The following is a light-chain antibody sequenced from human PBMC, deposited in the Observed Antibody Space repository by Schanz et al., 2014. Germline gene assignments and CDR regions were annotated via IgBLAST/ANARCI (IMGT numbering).Light chain of an antibody. CDR1: QSVSSSY. Sequence: EIVLTQSPGTLSLSPGERATLSCRASQSVSSSYLAWYQQKPGQAPRLLIYGASNRATGIPARFSGSGSGTDFTLTISSLEPEDFAVYYCQQRSNWQAITFGGGTKVEI. CDR3: QQRSNWQAIT. CDR2: GAS. V-gene: IGKV3D-20*02. J-gene: IGKJ4*01.